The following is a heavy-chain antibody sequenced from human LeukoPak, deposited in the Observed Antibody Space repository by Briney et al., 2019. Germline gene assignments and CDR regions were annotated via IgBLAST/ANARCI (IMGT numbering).Heavy chain of an antibody. CDR3: TIRGGDYYYYYMDV. V-gene: IGHV3-73*01. CDR1: GFTFSGSA. J-gene: IGHJ6*03. Sequence: GESLKLSCAASGFTFSGSAMHWVRQASGKGLEWVGRIRSKANSYATAYAASVKGRFTISRDDSKNTAYLQMNSLKTEDTAVCYCTIRGGDYYYYYMDVWGKGTAVTVSS. CDR2: IRSKANSYAT. D-gene: IGHD2-21*01.